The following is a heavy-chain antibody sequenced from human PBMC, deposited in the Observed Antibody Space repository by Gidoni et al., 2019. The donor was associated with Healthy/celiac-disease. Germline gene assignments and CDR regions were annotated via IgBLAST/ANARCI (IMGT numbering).Heavy chain of an antibody. V-gene: IGHV1-69*06. CDR2: IIPIFGTA. Sequence: QVQLVQSGAEVKKPGYSVKVSCKDSGGTCSSYAISWVRQAPGQGLEWMGGIIPIFGTANYAQKFQGRVTITADKSTSTAYMELSSLRSEDTAVYYCARVGLMVYSDDAFDIWGQGTMVTVSS. J-gene: IGHJ3*02. CDR3: ARVGLMVYSDDAFDI. D-gene: IGHD2-8*01. CDR1: GGTCSSYA.